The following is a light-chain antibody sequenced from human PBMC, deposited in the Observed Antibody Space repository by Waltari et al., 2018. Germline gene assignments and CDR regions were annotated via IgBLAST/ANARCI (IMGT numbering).Light chain of an antibody. CDR3: QQYGRSPPT. Sequence: EIVLTQSPGTLSLSPGERATLSCRASQGVTSTYLAWYQQKPGQAPRLLIYGASGRATGIPDRFSGRGSGTDFTLTISRLEPEDFAVYYCQQYGRSPPTFGQGTKVEIK. CDR2: GAS. V-gene: IGKV3-20*01. J-gene: IGKJ1*01. CDR1: QGVTSTY.